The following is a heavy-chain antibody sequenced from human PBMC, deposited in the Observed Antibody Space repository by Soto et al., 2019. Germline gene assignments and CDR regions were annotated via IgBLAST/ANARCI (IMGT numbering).Heavy chain of an antibody. CDR1: GFTFSNYG. CDR2: IWDDGNNE. Sequence: QVQLVESGGGVVQPGRSLRLSCAASGFTFSNYGMHWVRQAPGKGLEWVAVIWDDGNNEYYADSVKGRFTISRDNSKNTLYLQMNSVRADDTAVYYCASALETGDYWGQGTLVTVSP. D-gene: IGHD3-10*01. V-gene: IGHV3-33*01. J-gene: IGHJ4*02. CDR3: ASALETGDY.